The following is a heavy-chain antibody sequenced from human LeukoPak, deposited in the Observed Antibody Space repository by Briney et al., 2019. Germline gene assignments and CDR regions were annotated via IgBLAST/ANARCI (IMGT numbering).Heavy chain of an antibody. CDR1: GYSISSGYY. V-gene: IGHV4-38-2*02. D-gene: IGHD3-10*01. CDR2: IYHSGST. CDR3: ARDLWFGEKTLDY. Sequence: PSETLSLTCTVSGYSISSGYYWGWIRPPPGKGLEWIGRIYHSGSTYYNPSLKSRVTISVDTSKNQFSLKLSSVTAADTAVYYCARDLWFGEKTLDYWGQGTLVTVSS. J-gene: IGHJ4*02.